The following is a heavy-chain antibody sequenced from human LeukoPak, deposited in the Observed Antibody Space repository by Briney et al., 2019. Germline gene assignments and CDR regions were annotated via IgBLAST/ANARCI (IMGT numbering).Heavy chain of an antibody. CDR2: IYPGDSNN. V-gene: IGHV5-51*01. CDR3: ARRRAVAGTYYFDN. J-gene: IGHJ4*02. CDR1: GYSFTNFW. D-gene: IGHD6-19*01. Sequence: GESLKISCKGSGYSFTNFWIGWVRQMPGRGLEWMGIIYPGDSNNRYSPSFQGQVTTSVDKSGSTAYLQWGSLKASDTAMYYCARRRAVAGTYYFDNWGQGTLVTVSS.